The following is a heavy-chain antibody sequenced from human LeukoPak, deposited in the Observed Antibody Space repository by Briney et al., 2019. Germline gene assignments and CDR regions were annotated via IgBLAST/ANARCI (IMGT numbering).Heavy chain of an antibody. CDR3: ARDRKERIAAAATGAFDI. CDR1: GGTFSSYA. CDR2: IIPIFGTA. V-gene: IGHV1-69*13. J-gene: IGHJ3*02. D-gene: IGHD6-13*01. Sequence: SVKVSCKASGGTFSSYAISWVRQAPGQGLEWMGVIIPIFGTANYAQKFQGRVTITADESTSTAYMELSRLRSEDTAVYYCARDRKERIAAAATGAFDIWGQGTMVTVSS.